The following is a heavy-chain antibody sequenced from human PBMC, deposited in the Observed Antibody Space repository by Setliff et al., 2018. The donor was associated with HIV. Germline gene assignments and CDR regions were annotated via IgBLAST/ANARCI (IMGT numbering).Heavy chain of an antibody. CDR2: MNTNSGNT. CDR1: GDTFTTYD. V-gene: IGHV1-8*02. CDR3: ASSRPPDDSSGFLDH. Sequence: ASVKVSCKASGDTFTTYDINWVRQATGQGPEWIGWMNTNSGNTGYAQKFQVRVTMTRNTSISTAYMELSSLRSEDTAVYYCASSRPPDDSSGFLDHWGQGTLVTVSS. D-gene: IGHD3-22*01. J-gene: IGHJ4*02.